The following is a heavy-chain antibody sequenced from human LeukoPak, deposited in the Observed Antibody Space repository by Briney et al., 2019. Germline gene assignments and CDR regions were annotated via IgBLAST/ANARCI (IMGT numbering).Heavy chain of an antibody. J-gene: IGHJ4*02. CDR2: IFSGGGSI. V-gene: IGHV3-48*03. D-gene: IGHD2-2*01. CDR3: ARISTNTWYNFDY. CDR1: GFSLNNHE. Sequence: GGSLRLSRVASGFSLNNHEMYWVRQAPGKGREGVSYIFSGGGSIYYADSVKGRFTISRDNAKYSLYLQMNSLRAEDTAVYYCARISTNTWYNFDYWGQGTLVTVSS.